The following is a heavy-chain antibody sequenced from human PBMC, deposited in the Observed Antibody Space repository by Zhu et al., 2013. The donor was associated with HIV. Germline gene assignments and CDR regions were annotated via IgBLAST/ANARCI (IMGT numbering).Heavy chain of an antibody. V-gene: IGHV1-69*01. CDR3: ARGGVYYYGSGSPYFDY. Sequence: QVQLVQSGAEVKKPGSSVKISCKASGGTFITHAMNWVRQAPGQGLEWMGGIIPIFGTANYAQKFQGRVTITADESTSTAYMELSSLRSEDTAVYYCARGGVYYYGSGSPYFDYWGQGTLVTVSS. CDR2: IIPIFGTA. D-gene: IGHD3-10*01. CDR1: GGTFITHA. J-gene: IGHJ4*02.